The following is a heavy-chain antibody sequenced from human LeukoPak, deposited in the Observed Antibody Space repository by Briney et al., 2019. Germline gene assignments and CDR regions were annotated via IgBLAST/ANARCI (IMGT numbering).Heavy chain of an antibody. V-gene: IGHV1-69*04. J-gene: IGHJ6*02. Sequence: SVKVSCKASGGTLSSYAISWARQAPGQGLECMGRIIPILDIATYAQKFQGRVTITADKSTSTAYMELSSLSSEDTAVYYCARDQGVTDPPPYGLDVWGQGTTVTVSS. CDR1: GGTLSSYA. CDR2: IIPILDIA. CDR3: ARDQGVTDPPPYGLDV. D-gene: IGHD3-10*01.